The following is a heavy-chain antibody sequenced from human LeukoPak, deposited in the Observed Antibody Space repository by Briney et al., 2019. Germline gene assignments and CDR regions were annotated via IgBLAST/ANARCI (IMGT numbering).Heavy chain of an antibody. CDR2: IKQDGSEK. CDR3: ARAWGSGYDFYSMYYFDY. Sequence: GGSLRLSCAASGFTFSSYWMSWVRQAPGKGLEWVANIKQDGSEKYYVDSVKGRFTISRDNAKNSLYLQMNSLRAEDTAVYYCARAWGSGYDFYSMYYFDYWGQGTLITVSS. CDR1: GFTFSSYW. D-gene: IGHD5-12*01. J-gene: IGHJ4*02. V-gene: IGHV3-7*01.